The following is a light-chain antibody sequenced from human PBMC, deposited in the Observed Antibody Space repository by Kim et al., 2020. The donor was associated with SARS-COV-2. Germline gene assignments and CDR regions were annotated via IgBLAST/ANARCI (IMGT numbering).Light chain of an antibody. J-gene: IGKJ4*01. CDR3: QQYYSYPLT. CDR1: QSISGY. Sequence: ASTGDRVTLTCRASQSISGYLAWYQHKPGGAPKLLIYAASTLQSGVPSRFSGSGSGTDFTLTISCLQSEDFATYYCQQYYSYPLTFGGGTKVDIK. CDR2: AAS. V-gene: IGKV1-8*01.